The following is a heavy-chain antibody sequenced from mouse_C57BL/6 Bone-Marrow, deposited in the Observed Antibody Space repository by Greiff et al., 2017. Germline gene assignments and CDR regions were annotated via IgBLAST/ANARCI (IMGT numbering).Heavy chain of an antibody. Sequence: EVQLQQSGPVLVKPGASVKMSCKASGYTFTDYYMNWVKQSHGKSLEWIGVINPYNGGPSYNQKFKGKATLTVDKSSSTAYMELNSLTSEDSAVXDCARVLGSEATEYFDVWGTGTTVTVSS. CDR1: GYTFTDYY. D-gene: IGHD1-1*01. CDR2: INPYNGGP. CDR3: ARVLGSEATEYFDV. V-gene: IGHV1-19*01. J-gene: IGHJ1*03.